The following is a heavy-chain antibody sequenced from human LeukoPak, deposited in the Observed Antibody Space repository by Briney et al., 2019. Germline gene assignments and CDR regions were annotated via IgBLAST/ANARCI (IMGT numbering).Heavy chain of an antibody. CDR3: ARHGVYYYDSDRPDY. J-gene: IGHJ4*02. CDR1: GGSISSGGYS. V-gene: IGHV4-30-2*01. Sequence: RSSQTLSLTCAVSGGSISSGGYSWSWIRQPPGKGLEWIGYIYHSGSTYYNPSLKSRVTISVDRSKNQFSLKLSSVTAADTAVYYCARHGVYYYDSDRPDYWGQGTLVTVSS. CDR2: IYHSGST. D-gene: IGHD3-22*01.